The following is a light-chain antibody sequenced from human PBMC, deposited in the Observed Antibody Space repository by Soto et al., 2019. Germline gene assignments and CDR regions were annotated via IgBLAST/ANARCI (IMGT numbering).Light chain of an antibody. Sequence: EIVLTQSPLSLSVTPGQPASISCKSSQGLVYSDVETYLYWYLLKSGQPPQLLISEVSNRFSGVSDSFSGSGSGTDFTLKISRVDVVDVGVYYCIKSIQLPITFGQGTRLEIK. J-gene: IGKJ5*01. CDR1: QGLVYSDVETY. CDR3: IKSIQLPIT. V-gene: IGKV2D-29*01. CDR2: EVS.